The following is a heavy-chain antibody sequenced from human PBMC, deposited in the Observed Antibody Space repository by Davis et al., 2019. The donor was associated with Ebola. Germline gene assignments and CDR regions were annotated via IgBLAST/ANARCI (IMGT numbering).Heavy chain of an antibody. CDR1: GYTFTNYY. D-gene: IGHD3-10*01. CDR2: INPNNGGT. CDR3: ANSITVAAQANFDY. V-gene: IGHV1-2*02. J-gene: IGHJ4*02. Sequence: AASVKVSCKASGYTFTNYYMHWVRQAPGQGLEWIGMINPNNGGTNYAQKFQGRVTMTRDTSISTAYMELSRLTSDDTAVYYCANSITVAAQANFDYWGQGIVVTVSS.